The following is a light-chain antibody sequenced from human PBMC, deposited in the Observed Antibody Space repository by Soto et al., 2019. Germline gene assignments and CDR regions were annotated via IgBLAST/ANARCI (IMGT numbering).Light chain of an antibody. CDR1: STNIGSNT. V-gene: IGLV1-44*01. Sequence: QSVLTQPPSVSGTPGQRVTISCSGSSTNIGSNTVNWFQHLPGTAPKLLIFTNDQRPSGVPDRFSGSKSGTSASLAISGLQSDDEAAYYCAAWDDSLNGYVFGSGTKLTVL. J-gene: IGLJ1*01. CDR2: TND. CDR3: AAWDDSLNGYV.